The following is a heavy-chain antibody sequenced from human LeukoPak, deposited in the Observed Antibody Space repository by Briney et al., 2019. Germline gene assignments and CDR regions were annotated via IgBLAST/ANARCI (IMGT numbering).Heavy chain of an antibody. V-gene: IGHV1-8*03. CDR2: VNPNSGNT. Sequence: ASVKVSCKASGYTFTSYDINWVRQATGQGLEWMGWVNPNSGNTGYAQKFQGRVTITRNTSISTAYVELSSLRSEDTAVYYCARGSPLKSGDYWGQGTLVTVSS. CDR1: GYTFTSYD. J-gene: IGHJ4*02. D-gene: IGHD1-26*01. CDR3: ARGSPLKSGDY.